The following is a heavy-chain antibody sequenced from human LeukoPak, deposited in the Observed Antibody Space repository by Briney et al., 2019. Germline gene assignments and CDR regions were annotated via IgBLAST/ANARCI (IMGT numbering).Heavy chain of an antibody. V-gene: IGHV4-59*08. J-gene: IGHJ6*02. Sequence: PSETLSLTCTVSGDSITRNYWTWIRQPPGKGLEWIGYIYYDGSTTYNPFLKSRVTISVGTAKNHFSLELSSVTAADTAVYYCARRNDPYDLDVWGQGTTVTVS. CDR1: GDSITRNY. CDR3: ARRNDPYDLDV. D-gene: IGHD1-1*01. CDR2: IYYDGST.